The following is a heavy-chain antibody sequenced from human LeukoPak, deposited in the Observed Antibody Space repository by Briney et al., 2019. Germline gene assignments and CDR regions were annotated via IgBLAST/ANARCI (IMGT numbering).Heavy chain of an antibody. Sequence: SETLSLTCSVSGGSISRSSYYWAWIRQPPGKGLEWIGTIFYSGNTYSNPSLTSRITISVDSSKNQFSLRLTSVTAADTAVYYCARSQGYDFWSGYYRFWGQGTLVTVSS. CDR3: ARSQGYDFWSGYYRF. V-gene: IGHV4-39*07. CDR2: IFYSGNT. J-gene: IGHJ4*02. CDR1: GGSISRSSYY. D-gene: IGHD3-3*01.